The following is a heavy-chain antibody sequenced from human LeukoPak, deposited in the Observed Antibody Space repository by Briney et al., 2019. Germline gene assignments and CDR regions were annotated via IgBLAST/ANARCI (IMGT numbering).Heavy chain of an antibody. CDR1: GGSIRSYY. D-gene: IGHD3-3*01. CDR3: ARGELTLED. CDR2: IYYSGST. Sequence: SETLSLTCTVSGGSIRSYYWSWIRQPPGKGLEWIGYIYYSGSTNYNPSLKSRVTISVDTSKNQFSLKLSSVTAADTAVYYCARGELTLEDWGQGTLVTVSS. V-gene: IGHV4-59*01. J-gene: IGHJ4*02.